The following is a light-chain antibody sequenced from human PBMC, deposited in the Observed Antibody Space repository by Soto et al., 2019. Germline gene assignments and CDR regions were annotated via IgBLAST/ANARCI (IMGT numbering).Light chain of an antibody. CDR3: QSYDSSLSGRRGV. J-gene: IGLJ1*01. Sequence: QSVLTQPPSVSGAPGQRVTISCTGSSSNIGAGYDVHWYQQLPGTAPKLLIYGNSNRPSGVPDRFSGSKSGTSASLAITGLQAEDEAYYYCQSYDSSLSGRRGVFGTGTKLTVL. V-gene: IGLV1-40*01. CDR2: GNS. CDR1: SSNIGAGYD.